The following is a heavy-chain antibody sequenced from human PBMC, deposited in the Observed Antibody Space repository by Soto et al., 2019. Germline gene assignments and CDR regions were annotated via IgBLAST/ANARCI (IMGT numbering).Heavy chain of an antibody. CDR3: VRDQQWLLPVPLNFDY. Sequence: GASVKVSCKASGFTLSDYGFSWVRQAPGRGLEWMGWISAFNGETNYTQKSEGRVAMTTDVATTTAYMELRSLTVDDTAVYYCVRDQQWLLPVPLNFDYWGQGTVVTVSS. J-gene: IGHJ4*02. V-gene: IGHV1-18*01. CDR2: ISAFNGET. CDR1: GFTLSDYG. D-gene: IGHD6-19*01.